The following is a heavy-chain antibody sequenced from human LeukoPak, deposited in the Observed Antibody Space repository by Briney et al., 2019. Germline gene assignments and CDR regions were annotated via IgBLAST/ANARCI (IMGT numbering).Heavy chain of an antibody. CDR1: GFTFSSYW. CDR3: ARDHIPSSSGWFDP. J-gene: IGHJ5*02. CDR2: IASDGNNR. Sequence: GGSLRLSCAASGFTFSSYWMNWVRQVPGKGLVWVSRIASDGNNRDYADSVKGRFTISRDNAKNTLYLQMNSLRAEDTAVYYCARDHIPSSSGWFDPWGQGTLVTVSS. V-gene: IGHV3-74*01. D-gene: IGHD6-6*01.